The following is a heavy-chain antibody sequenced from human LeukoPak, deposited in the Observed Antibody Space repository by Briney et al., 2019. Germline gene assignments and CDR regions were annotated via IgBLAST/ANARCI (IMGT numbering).Heavy chain of an antibody. Sequence: PSETLSLTCTVSGGSINNYYWSWIRQPPGKGLEWIGYIYYSGSTNYNPSLKSRVTISVDTSKNQFSLKLSSVTAADTAVYYCARDSDSSTWYGENWFDPWGQGTLVTVSS. CDR1: GGSINNYY. CDR2: IYYSGST. D-gene: IGHD6-13*01. CDR3: ARDSDSSTWYGENWFDP. J-gene: IGHJ5*02. V-gene: IGHV4-59*01.